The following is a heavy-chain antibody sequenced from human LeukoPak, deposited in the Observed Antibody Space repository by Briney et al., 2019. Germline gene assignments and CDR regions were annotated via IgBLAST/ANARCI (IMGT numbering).Heavy chain of an antibody. D-gene: IGHD4-17*01. CDR3: ARSTTVTTGPHAFDI. CDR1: GFTFSSYA. Sequence: GGSLRLSCAASGFTFSSYAMSWVRQAPGKGLEWVSGINWNGGSTGYADSVKGRFTISRDNAKNSLYLQMNSLRAEDTALYYCARSTTVTTGPHAFDIWGQGTMVTVSS. J-gene: IGHJ3*02. V-gene: IGHV3-20*04. CDR2: INWNGGST.